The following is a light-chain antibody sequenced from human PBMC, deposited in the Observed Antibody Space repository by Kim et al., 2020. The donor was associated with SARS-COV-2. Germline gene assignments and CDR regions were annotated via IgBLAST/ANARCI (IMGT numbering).Light chain of an antibody. V-gene: IGKV1-8*01. J-gene: IGKJ1*01. CDR3: QQYYSYPRT. Sequence: ESTGDRGTITCRASQGISSYLAWYQQKPGKAPKLLIYAASTLQSGVPSRFSGSGSGTDFTLTISCLQSEDFATYYCQQYYSYPRTFGQGTTVDIK. CDR1: QGISSY. CDR2: AAS.